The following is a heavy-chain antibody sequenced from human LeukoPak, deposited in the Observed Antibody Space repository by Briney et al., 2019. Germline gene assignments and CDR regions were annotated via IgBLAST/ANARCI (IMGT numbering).Heavy chain of an antibody. D-gene: IGHD6-19*01. V-gene: IGHV3-48*01. J-gene: IGHJ4*02. CDR2: ISSSSSTI. CDR1: GFTFSSYN. CDR3: ARDPEWLLGYYLDY. Sequence: PGGSLRLSCAASGFTFSSYNMNWVRQAPGKGLEWVSYISSSSSTIYYADSVKGRFTISRDNAKNSLYLQMNSLRAEDAAVYYCARDPEWLLGYYLDYWGQGTLVTVSS.